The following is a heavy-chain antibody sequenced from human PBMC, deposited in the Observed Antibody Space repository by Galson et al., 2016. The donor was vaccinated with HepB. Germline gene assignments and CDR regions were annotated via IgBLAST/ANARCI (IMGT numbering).Heavy chain of an antibody. V-gene: IGHV3-30*04. Sequence: SLRLSCAASGFTLNNYALNWVRQAPGKGLEWVAVLSYDGTYQLYADSVRGRFTISRDNSKNTLYLQMDRLTTDGTAVYYCARDPIAGAPDYFDYWGQGTLVTVSS. CDR2: LSYDGTYQ. CDR1: GFTLNNYA. D-gene: IGHD1-26*01. J-gene: IGHJ4*02. CDR3: ARDPIAGAPDYFDY.